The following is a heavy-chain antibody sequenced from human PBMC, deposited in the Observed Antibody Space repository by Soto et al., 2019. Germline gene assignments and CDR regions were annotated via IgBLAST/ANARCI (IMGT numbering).Heavy chain of an antibody. CDR2: IYYSGST. D-gene: IGHD3-22*01. CDR1: GGSISSYY. Sequence: GSLRLSCTVSGGSISSYYWSWIRQPPGKGLEWIGYIYYSGSTNYNPSLKSRVTISVDTSKNQFSLKLSSVTAADTAVYYCARQTDSSGYYTHFDYWGQGTLVTVSS. V-gene: IGHV4-59*08. CDR3: ARQTDSSGYYTHFDY. J-gene: IGHJ4*02.